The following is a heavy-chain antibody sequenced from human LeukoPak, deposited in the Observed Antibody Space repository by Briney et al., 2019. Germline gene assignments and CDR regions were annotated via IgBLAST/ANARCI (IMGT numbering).Heavy chain of an antibody. D-gene: IGHD1-1*01. Sequence: SETLSLTCAVYGGSFSGYYWSWIRQPPGKGLEWIGEINHSGSTNYNPSLKSRVTISVDTSKNQFSLKLSSVTAADTAMYYCAREDETGNWFDPWGQGTLVTVSS. V-gene: IGHV4-34*01. CDR2: INHSGST. J-gene: IGHJ5*02. CDR1: GGSFSGYY. CDR3: AREDETGNWFDP.